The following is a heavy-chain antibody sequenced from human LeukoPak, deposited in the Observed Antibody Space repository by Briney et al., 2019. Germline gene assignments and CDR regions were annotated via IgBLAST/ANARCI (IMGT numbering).Heavy chain of an antibody. V-gene: IGHV1-2*04. CDR3: ARGPVVTPDGY. CDR1: GYTFTGYY. D-gene: IGHD4-23*01. Sequence: ASVKVSCKASGYTFTGYYMHWVRQAPGQGLEWMGWINPNSGGTNYAQKFQGWVTMTRDTSISTAHMELSSLRSEDTAVYYCARGPVVTPDGYWGQGTLVTVSS. CDR2: INPNSGGT. J-gene: IGHJ4*02.